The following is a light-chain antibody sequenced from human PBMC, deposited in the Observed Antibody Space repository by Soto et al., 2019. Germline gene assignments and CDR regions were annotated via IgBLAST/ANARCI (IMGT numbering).Light chain of an antibody. J-gene: IGKJ4*01. CDR3: QQADSFPLS. CDR2: AAS. Sequence: DIQMTQSPSSVSASIGDRVTISCRASQSIYKWLVWYQQKPGKAPKLLIYAASSLQSGVPSRFSGSGYGTYFNLTISSLQPEDFATYYCQQADSFPLSYGGGTKVEI. CDR1: QSIYKW. V-gene: IGKV1-12*01.